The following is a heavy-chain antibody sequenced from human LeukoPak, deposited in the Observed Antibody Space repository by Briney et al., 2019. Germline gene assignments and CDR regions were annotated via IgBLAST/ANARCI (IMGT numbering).Heavy chain of an antibody. Sequence: SVKVSCKASGGTFSSYAISWVRQAPGQGLEWMGGIIPIFGTANYAQKFQGRVTITADESTSTAYMELSSLRSEDTAVYYCARGVVPAAFYYYYYMDVWGKGTTVTVSS. CDR1: GGTFSSYA. D-gene: IGHD2-2*01. V-gene: IGHV1-69*13. J-gene: IGHJ6*03. CDR2: IIPIFGTA. CDR3: ARGVVPAAFYYYYYMDV.